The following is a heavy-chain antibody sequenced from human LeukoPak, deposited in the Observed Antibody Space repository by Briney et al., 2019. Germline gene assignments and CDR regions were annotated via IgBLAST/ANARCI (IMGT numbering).Heavy chain of an antibody. J-gene: IGHJ5*02. CDR1: GYTFTSYG. V-gene: IGHV1-18*01. D-gene: IGHD4-17*01. Sequence: ASVKVSCKASGYTFTSYGISWVRQAPGQGLEWMGWISAYNGNTNYAQKLQGRVTMTTDTSTSTAYMELRSLRAEDTAVYYCARGGYGDWYNWFDPWGQGTLVTVSS. CDR3: ARGGYGDWYNWFDP. CDR2: ISAYNGNT.